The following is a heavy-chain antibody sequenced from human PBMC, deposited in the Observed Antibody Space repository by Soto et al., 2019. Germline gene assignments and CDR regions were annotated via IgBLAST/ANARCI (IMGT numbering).Heavy chain of an antibody. V-gene: IGHV5-10-1*01. J-gene: IGHJ6*02. CDR2: IDPSDSYT. CDR1: GYSFTSFW. D-gene: IGHD2-15*01. Sequence: PGESLKISCKGSGYSFTSFWISWVRQMPGKGLEWMGRIDPSDSYTNYSPSFQGHVTISADKSISTAYLQWSSLKASDTAMYYCARPPCLCSGGSRSYPAGMDFSGQVTTVTVSS. CDR3: ARPPCLCSGGSRSYPAGMDF.